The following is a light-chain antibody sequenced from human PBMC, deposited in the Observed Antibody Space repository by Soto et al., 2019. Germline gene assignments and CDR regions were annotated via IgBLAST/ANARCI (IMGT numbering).Light chain of an antibody. CDR1: SSDVGSYNF. V-gene: IGLV2-14*01. CDR3: SSYTGFSTDIL. Sequence: QSALTQPASVSGSHGQSITISCTGTSSDVGSYNFVSWYQHHAGTAPKLIIYQVTNRPSGVSERFSASKSGDTASLTISGLQAEDEAIYYCSSYTGFSTDILFGGGTKMTVL. J-gene: IGLJ2*01. CDR2: QVT.